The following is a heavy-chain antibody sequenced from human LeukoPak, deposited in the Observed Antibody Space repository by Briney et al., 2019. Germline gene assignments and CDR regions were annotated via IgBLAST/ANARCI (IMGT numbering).Heavy chain of an antibody. J-gene: IGHJ6*02. CDR3: ARGGIAARLYYYYGMDV. V-gene: IGHV4-59*01. Sequence: SETLSLTCTVSGASISGYFWSWIRQPPGKGLEWIGYISSSGNTNYNPSLKSRVTISVDTSKNRFSLKLSSVTAADTAVFYCARGGIAARLYYYYGMDVWGQGTTVAVSS. D-gene: IGHD6-6*01. CDR2: ISSSGNT. CDR1: GASISGYF.